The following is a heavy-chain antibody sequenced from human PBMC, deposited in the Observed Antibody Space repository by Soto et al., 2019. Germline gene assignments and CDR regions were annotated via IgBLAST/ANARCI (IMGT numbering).Heavy chain of an antibody. CDR1: GFTFSSYA. J-gene: IGHJ4*02. V-gene: IGHV3-23*01. CDR3: AKGALRYCGGDCFNFDY. Sequence: GGSLRLSCAASGFTFSSYAMSWVRQAPGKGLEWVSAISGSGGSTYYADSVKGRFTISRDNSKNTPYLQMNSLRAEDTAVYYCAKGALRYCGGDCFNFDYWGQGTLVTVSS. D-gene: IGHD2-21*02. CDR2: ISGSGGST.